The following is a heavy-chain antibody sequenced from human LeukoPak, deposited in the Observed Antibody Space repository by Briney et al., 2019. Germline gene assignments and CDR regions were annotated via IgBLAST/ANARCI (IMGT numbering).Heavy chain of an antibody. CDR2: ISGSGDST. V-gene: IGHV3-23*01. CDR1: GFTFSSYA. D-gene: IGHD3-22*01. J-gene: IGHJ4*02. Sequence: QAGGSLRLSCAASGFTFSSYAMSWVRQAPGKGMEWVSAISGSGDSTYYADSVKGRFTISRDNSKNTLYLQMNSLRAEDTAVYYCAKFDVRYGYYGSSGYYAPFDYWGQGTLVTVSS. CDR3: AKFDVRYGYYGSSGYYAPFDY.